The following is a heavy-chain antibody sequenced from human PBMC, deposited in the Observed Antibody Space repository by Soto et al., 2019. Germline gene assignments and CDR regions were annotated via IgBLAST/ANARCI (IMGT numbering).Heavy chain of an antibody. V-gene: IGHV1-69*12. D-gene: IGHD2-15*01. Sequence: QVQLVQSGAEVKKPGSSVKVSCKASGGTFSSYAISWVRQAPGQGLEWMGGIIPIFGTANYAQKFQGRVTVTADESTSTAYMELSSLRSEDTAVYYCARMEDGGPCSGGSCYRTNSMDGGWFDPWGQGTLVTVSS. CDR3: ARMEDGGPCSGGSCYRTNSMDGGWFDP. CDR1: GGTFSSYA. CDR2: IIPIFGTA. J-gene: IGHJ5*02.